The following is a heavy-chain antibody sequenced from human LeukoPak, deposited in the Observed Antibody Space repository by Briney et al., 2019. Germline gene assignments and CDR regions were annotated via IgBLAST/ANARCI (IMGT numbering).Heavy chain of an antibody. J-gene: IGHJ5*02. CDR2: INPSGGST. V-gene: IGHV1-46*01. CDR3: ARDAPAAGDFWSGYYMGYNWFDP. D-gene: IGHD3-3*01. Sequence: GASVKVSCKASGYTFTSYYMHWVRQAPGQGLEWMGIINPSGGSTSYAQKFQGRVTMTRDTSTSTVYMELSSLRSEDTAVYYCARDAPAAGDFWSGYYMGYNWFDPWGQGTLVTVSS. CDR1: GYTFTSYY.